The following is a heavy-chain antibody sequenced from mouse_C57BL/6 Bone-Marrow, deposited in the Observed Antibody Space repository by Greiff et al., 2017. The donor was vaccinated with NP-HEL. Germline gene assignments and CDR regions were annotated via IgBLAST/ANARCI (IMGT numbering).Heavy chain of an antibody. CDR1: GYTFTSYW. CDR3: ASLYYYGSSSHWYFDV. Sequence: QVQLQQPGTELVKPGASVKLSCKASGYTFTSYWMHWVKQRPGQGLEWIGNINPSNGGTNYNEKFQSKATLTVDKSSSTAYMQLSSLTSEDSAVYDCASLYYYGSSSHWYFDVWGTGTTVTVSS. CDR2: INPSNGGT. D-gene: IGHD1-1*01. J-gene: IGHJ1*03. V-gene: IGHV1-53*01.